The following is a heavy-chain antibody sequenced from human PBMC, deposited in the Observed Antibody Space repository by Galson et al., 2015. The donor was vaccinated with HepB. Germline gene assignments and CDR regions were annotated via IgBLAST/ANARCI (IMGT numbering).Heavy chain of an antibody. J-gene: IGHJ6*03. V-gene: IGHV5-10-1*01. CDR1: GYSFSSHW. CDR2: IDPSDSEI. CDR3: ARQIAARPDYYYMDV. Sequence: QSGAEVKKPGESLRISCKGSGYSFSSHWITWVRQMPGKGLEWMGRIDPSDSEINYSPPFQGHVTISADKAISTAYLQWSSLKASDTAMYYCARQIAARPDYYYMDVWGKGTTVTVSS. D-gene: IGHD6-6*01.